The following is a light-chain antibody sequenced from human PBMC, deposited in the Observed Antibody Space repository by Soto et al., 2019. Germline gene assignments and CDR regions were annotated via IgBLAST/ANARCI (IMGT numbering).Light chain of an antibody. CDR1: QSITTY. Sequence: DIQITQSPSSLSASVGYRVTITCRASQSITTYLNWYRQKPGEAPKLLIYAASSLQSGVPSRFSGSGSETEFTLSISSLQTEDFATYFCQQIYSAPLTFGGGTKVDIK. CDR3: QQIYSAPLT. V-gene: IGKV1-39*01. CDR2: AAS. J-gene: IGKJ4*01.